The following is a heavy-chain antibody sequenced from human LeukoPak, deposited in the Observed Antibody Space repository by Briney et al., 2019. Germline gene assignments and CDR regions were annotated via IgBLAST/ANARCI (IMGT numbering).Heavy chain of an antibody. CDR2: IYYSGST. D-gene: IGHD6-13*01. J-gene: IGHJ4*02. Sequence: SETLSLTCSVSGGSISSYYWSWIRQPPGKGLEWIGYIYYSGSTNYNPSLKSRVTISVDTSKNQFSLKLSSVTAADTAVYYCARDDTGIAAAGGLYWGQGTLVTVFS. V-gene: IGHV4-59*12. CDR1: GGSISSYY. CDR3: ARDDTGIAAAGGLY.